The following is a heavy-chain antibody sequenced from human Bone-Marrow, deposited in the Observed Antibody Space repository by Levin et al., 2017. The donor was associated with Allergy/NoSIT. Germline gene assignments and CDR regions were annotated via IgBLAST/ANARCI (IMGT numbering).Heavy chain of an antibody. V-gene: IGHV1-2*02. D-gene: IGHD6-19*01. Sequence: LGESLKISCKASEDTFSGHYMHWVRQAPDQGLQWMGWINPHSGDTYYSQIFQDRVTMTWDTSLNTAYMELSRLRSGDTAIYFCAGSAASGLYVWGQGSVVAVS. CDR3: AGSAASGLYV. CDR1: EDTFSGHY. CDR2: INPHSGDT. J-gene: IGHJ4*02.